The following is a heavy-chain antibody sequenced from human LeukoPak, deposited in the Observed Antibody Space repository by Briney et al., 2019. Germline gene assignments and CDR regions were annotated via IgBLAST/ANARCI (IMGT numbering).Heavy chain of an antibody. J-gene: IGHJ4*02. CDR2: IYYSGST. Sequence: SETLSLTCTVSGGSISSGGYYWSWIRQHPGKGLEWIGYIYYSGSTYYNPSLKSRVTISVDTSKNQFSLKLGSVTAADTAVYYCARGDPREVRYFDWLFDYWGQGTLVTVSS. CDR3: ARGDPREVRYFDWLFDY. V-gene: IGHV4-31*03. D-gene: IGHD3-9*01. CDR1: GGSISSGGYY.